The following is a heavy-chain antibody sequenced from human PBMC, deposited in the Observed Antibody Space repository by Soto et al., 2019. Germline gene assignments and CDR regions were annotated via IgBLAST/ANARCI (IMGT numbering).Heavy chain of an antibody. V-gene: IGHV1-46*01. Sequence: ASVKVSCKASAYTFINYYVHWVRQAPGQGLEYMGMINPSGGRTTYAQKFQGRVTMTRDTSTTTVYMDLSSLRSDDTVMYYCAREDSANGGAFDIWGQGTMVTVSS. CDR3: AREDSANGGAFDI. CDR1: AYTFINYY. CDR2: INPSGGRT. J-gene: IGHJ3*02.